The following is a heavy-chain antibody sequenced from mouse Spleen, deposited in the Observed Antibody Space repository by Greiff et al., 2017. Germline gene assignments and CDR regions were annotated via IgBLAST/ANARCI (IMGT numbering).Heavy chain of an antibody. Sequence: VKLVESGPELVKPGASVKISCKASGYAFSSSWMNWVKQRPGKGLEWIGRIYPGDGDTNYNGKFKGKATLTADKSSSTAYMQLSSLTSEDSAVYFCARWDYEGYFDYWGQGTTLTVSS. CDR3: ARWDYEGYFDY. J-gene: IGHJ2*01. CDR1: GYAFSSSW. V-gene: IGHV1-82*01. D-gene: IGHD1-1*01. CDR2: IYPGDGDT.